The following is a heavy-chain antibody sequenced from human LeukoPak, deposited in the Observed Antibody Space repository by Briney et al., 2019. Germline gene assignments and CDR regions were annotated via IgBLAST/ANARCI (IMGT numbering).Heavy chain of an antibody. V-gene: IGHV1-18*01. CDR1: GYTFTSYV. D-gene: IGHD4-17*01. CDR3: ARTPVTTLKYYFDY. Sequence: ASVKVSCKASGYTFTSYVISWVRQAPGQGLEWMGWISAYNGNTNYAQKLQGRVTMTTDTSTSTAYMELRSLRSDDTAVYYCARTPVTTLKYYFDYWGQGTLVTVSS. CDR2: ISAYNGNT. J-gene: IGHJ4*02.